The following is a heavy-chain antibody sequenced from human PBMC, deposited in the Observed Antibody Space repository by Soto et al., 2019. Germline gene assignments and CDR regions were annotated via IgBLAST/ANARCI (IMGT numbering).Heavy chain of an antibody. J-gene: IGHJ6*02. D-gene: IGHD5-18*01. CDR1: GYSFTSYW. Sequence: GESLKISCKGSGYSFTSYWISWVRQMPGKGLEWMGRIDPSDSYTNYSPSFQGHVTISADKSISTAYLQWSSLKASDTAMYYCARHLDVDTAMVTIYYYYGMDVWGQRTTVTVSS. CDR2: IDPSDSYT. CDR3: ARHLDVDTAMVTIYYYYGMDV. V-gene: IGHV5-10-1*01.